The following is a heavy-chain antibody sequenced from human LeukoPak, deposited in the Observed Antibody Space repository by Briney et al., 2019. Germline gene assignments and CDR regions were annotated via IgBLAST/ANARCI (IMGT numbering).Heavy chain of an antibody. J-gene: IGHJ4*02. CDR1: GVSINSNYYY. D-gene: IGHD7-27*01. V-gene: IGHV4-39*07. CDR2: VAYSGST. Sequence: SETLSLTCTASGVSINSNYYYWGWIRQPPGKGLEWIGSVAYSGSTFHNPSLKSRVTISVDTSKNQFSLKLSSVTAADTAVYYCARASVRFNWGIGYWGQGTLVTVSS. CDR3: ARASVRFNWGIGY.